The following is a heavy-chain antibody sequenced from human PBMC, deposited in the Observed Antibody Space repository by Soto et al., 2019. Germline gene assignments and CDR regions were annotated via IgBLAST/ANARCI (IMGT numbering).Heavy chain of an antibody. D-gene: IGHD6-25*01. CDR1: GWTFSSYY. V-gene: IGHV4-34*08. CDR2: INYSGGT. Sequence: SETLSLTCAVYGWTFSSYYWNWIRQSPGKGLEWIGDINYSGGTNYNPSLKSRVTISVDTSKNQFSLQLDSVTAADTAVYYCAKSYSGPFDPWGQGALVTVSS. J-gene: IGHJ5*02. CDR3: AKSYSGPFDP.